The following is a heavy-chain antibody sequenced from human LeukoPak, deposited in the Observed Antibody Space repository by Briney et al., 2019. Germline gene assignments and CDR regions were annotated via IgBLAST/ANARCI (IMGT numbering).Heavy chain of an antibody. J-gene: IGHJ4*02. V-gene: IGHV1-2*06. D-gene: IGHD5-12*01. CDR2: INPNSGGT. CDR3: AIPILGYGHDY. Sequence: ASVKVSCKASGYTFTGYYMQWVRQAPGQGLEWMGRINPNSGGTNYAQKFQGRVTMTRDTSISTAYMELSRLRSDDTAVYYCAIPILGYGHDYWGQGTLVTVSS. CDR1: GYTFTGYY.